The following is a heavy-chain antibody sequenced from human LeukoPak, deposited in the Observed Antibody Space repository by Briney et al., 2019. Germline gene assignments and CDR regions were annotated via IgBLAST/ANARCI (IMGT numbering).Heavy chain of an antibody. CDR1: GYTFTNYY. J-gene: IGHJ2*01. D-gene: IGHD3-22*01. V-gene: IGHV1-46*01. Sequence: GASVKVSCKASGYTFTNYYIHWVRQAPGQGLEWVGILNPRGGGTSYAQKFQGRVTMTRDTSTSTVYMELSSLRSEDTAVYYCARDPRLSSGYSTGILWYFDLWGRGTLVTVSS. CDR3: ARDPRLSSGYSTGILWYFDL. CDR2: LNPRGGGT.